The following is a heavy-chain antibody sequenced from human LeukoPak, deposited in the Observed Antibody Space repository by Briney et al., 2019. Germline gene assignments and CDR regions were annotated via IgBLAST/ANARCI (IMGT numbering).Heavy chain of an antibody. D-gene: IGHD6-13*01. CDR3: ARRIGLAAGYFDY. CDR2: IYPGDSDI. Sequence: GESLKISCKGSAYSFTTYWIGWVRQMPGKALEWLGIIYPGDSDIRYSPSFQGQVTISADKSISTAYLQWSSLKASDTAMYFCARRIGLAAGYFDYWGQGTLVTVSS. CDR1: AYSFTTYW. J-gene: IGHJ4*02. V-gene: IGHV5-51*01.